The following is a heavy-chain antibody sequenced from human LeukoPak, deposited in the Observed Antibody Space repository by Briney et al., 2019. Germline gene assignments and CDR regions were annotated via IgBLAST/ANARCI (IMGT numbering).Heavy chain of an antibody. D-gene: IGHD1-1*01. CDR3: AREGYYYFDY. CDR2: ISASGNTK. J-gene: IGHJ4*02. V-gene: IGHV3-48*03. CDR1: GFTFSSYE. Sequence: GGSLRLSCAASGFTFSSYEVIWVRQAPGKGLEWVSYISASGNTKYYADSVKGRFTVSRDNAKNSLYLQMNSLRAEDTAVYYCAREGYYYFDYWGQGTLVTVPS.